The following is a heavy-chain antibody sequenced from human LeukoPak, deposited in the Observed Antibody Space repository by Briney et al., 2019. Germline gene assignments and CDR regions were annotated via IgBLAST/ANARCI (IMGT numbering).Heavy chain of an antibody. CDR1: GYTFTAYY. Sequence: ASVKVSRKASGYTFTAYYLHWVRQAPGQGLEWMGWINPNTGGTNYAQKFQGRVTMTRDTSISTAYIELSRLKSDDTAVYYCASVYNSGWNFHYWGQGTLVTVSS. CDR2: INPNTGGT. V-gene: IGHV1-2*02. D-gene: IGHD6-19*01. CDR3: ASVYNSGWNFHY. J-gene: IGHJ4*02.